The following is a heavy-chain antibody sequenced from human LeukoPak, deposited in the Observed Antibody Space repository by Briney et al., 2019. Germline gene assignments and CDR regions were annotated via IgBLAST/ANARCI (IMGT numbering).Heavy chain of an antibody. CDR3: ARERAAVSFDY. CDR2: IWYDGSNK. CDR1: GFTFSSYG. Sequence: GGSLRLSCAASGFTFSSYGMHWVRQAPVKGLEWVAVIWYDGSNKYYADSVKGRFTISRDNSKNTLYLQMNSLRAEDTAVYYCARERAAVSFDYWGQGTLVTVSS. D-gene: IGHD6-13*01. V-gene: IGHV3-33*01. J-gene: IGHJ4*02.